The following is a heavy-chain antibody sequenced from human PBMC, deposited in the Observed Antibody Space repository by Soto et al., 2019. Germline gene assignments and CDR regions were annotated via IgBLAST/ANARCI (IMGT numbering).Heavy chain of an antibody. CDR1: GGSISSGGYY. V-gene: IGHV4-31*03. CDR2: IYYSGST. J-gene: IGHJ3*02. Sequence: PSETLSLTCTVSGGSISSGGYYWSWIRQHPGKGLEWIGYIYYSGSTYYNPSLKSRVTISVDTSKNQFSLKLSSLIAADTAVYYCARVQGGAAFDIWGQGTMVTVSS. D-gene: IGHD3-16*01. CDR3: ARVQGGAAFDI.